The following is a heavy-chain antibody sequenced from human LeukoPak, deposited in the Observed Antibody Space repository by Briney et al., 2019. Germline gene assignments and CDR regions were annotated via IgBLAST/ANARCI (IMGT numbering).Heavy chain of an antibody. CDR1: GGSISSSSYY. Sequence: PSETLSLTCTVSGGSISSSSYYWGWIRQPPGKGLEWIGSIYYSGSTYYNPSLKSRVTISVDTSKNQFSLKLSSVTAADTAVYYCASRGSSIDYWGQGTLVTVSS. D-gene: IGHD6-13*01. J-gene: IGHJ4*02. CDR3: ASRGSSIDY. V-gene: IGHV4-39*01. CDR2: IYYSGST.